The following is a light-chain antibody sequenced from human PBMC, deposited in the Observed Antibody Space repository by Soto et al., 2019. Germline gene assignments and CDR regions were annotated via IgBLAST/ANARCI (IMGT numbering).Light chain of an antibody. Sequence: EIVLTQYPGNLSLSPGESTTLSCRASQSVSSSFLAWYQQKPGQAPRLLIYGASSRATGIPDRFSCSGSGTDFTLTISRLEPEDLAVYYCQQYGSSPWTFGQGTKVDIK. V-gene: IGKV3-20*01. CDR2: GAS. CDR3: QQYGSSPWT. CDR1: QSVSSSF. J-gene: IGKJ1*01.